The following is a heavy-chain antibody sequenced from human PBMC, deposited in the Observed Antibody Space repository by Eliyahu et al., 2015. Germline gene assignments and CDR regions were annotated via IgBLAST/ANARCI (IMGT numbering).Heavy chain of an antibody. CDR1: GGXFSSYA. V-gene: IGHV1-69*04. J-gene: IGHJ1*01. Sequence: QVQLVQSGAEVKKPGSSVKVXCXASGGXFSSYAXSWVXQAPGQGLEXMGRIIPILGIANYXQKFQGRVTITADKSTSTAYMELSSLRSEDTAVYYCARAASSGWVTEYFQHWGQGTLVTVSS. D-gene: IGHD6-19*01. CDR3: ARAASSGWVTEYFQH. CDR2: IIPILGIA.